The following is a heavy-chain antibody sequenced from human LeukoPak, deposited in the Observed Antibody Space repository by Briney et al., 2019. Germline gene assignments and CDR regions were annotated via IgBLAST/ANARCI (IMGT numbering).Heavy chain of an antibody. J-gene: IGHJ5*02. CDR2: IKPDGSEK. Sequence: GSLRLSCAASGFTFSSYWMSWVRQAPGKGLEWVANIKPDGSEKYYVDSVKGRFTISRDNAKNSLYLQMNSLRAEDTAVYYCARAHCSSTSCYPNNWFDPWGQGTLVTVSS. D-gene: IGHD2-2*01. CDR1: GFTFSSYW. V-gene: IGHV3-7*01. CDR3: ARAHCSSTSCYPNNWFDP.